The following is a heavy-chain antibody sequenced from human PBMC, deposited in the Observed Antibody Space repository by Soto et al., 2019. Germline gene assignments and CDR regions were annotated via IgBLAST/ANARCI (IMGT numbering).Heavy chain of an antibody. Sequence: QVHLVQAGAEVTKPGASVKVSCTGSGYAFTTYGTTWVRQAPGQGLEWRGWISAHNGNTNYAQKLQGRVTVTRDTSTSTAYMELRSLGSDDTSVYYCARGRYGDYWGQGALVTVSS. D-gene: IGHD1-1*01. J-gene: IGHJ4*02. CDR3: ARGRYGDY. CDR1: GYAFTTYG. CDR2: ISAHNGNT. V-gene: IGHV1-18*01.